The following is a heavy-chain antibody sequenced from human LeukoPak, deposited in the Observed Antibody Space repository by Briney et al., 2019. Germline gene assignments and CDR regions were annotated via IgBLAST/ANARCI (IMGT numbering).Heavy chain of an antibody. D-gene: IGHD4-17*01. Sequence: GGSLRLSCAASGFTFSTYSMNWVRQAPGKGLEWVSYISSSSSMIYYADSVKGRFTISRDNAKNSLYLQMNSLRAEDTAVYYCARIMTTVTTVEYWGQGTLVTVSS. CDR2: ISSSSSMI. V-gene: IGHV3-48*01. CDR1: GFTFSTYS. CDR3: ARIMTTVTTVEY. J-gene: IGHJ4*02.